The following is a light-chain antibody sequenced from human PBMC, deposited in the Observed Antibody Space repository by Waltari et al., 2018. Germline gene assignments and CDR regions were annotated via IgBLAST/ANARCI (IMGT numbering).Light chain of an antibody. Sequence: DIQLTQSPSFLSASVGDRVTITCRARQDIITYLAWYQQKPGKAPKLLIHAVSTLQAGVPSRVSGGGSGTEFTLTISSLQPEDFATYYCQQLSGYPFTFGPGTKVDIK. J-gene: IGKJ3*01. V-gene: IGKV1-9*01. CDR3: QQLSGYPFT. CDR1: QDIITY. CDR2: AVS.